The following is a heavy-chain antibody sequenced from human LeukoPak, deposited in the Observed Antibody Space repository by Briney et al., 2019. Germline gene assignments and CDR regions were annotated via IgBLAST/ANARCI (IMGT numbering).Heavy chain of an antibody. CDR1: GFTVSSNY. J-gene: IGHJ4*02. Sequence: GGSLRLSCAASGFTVSSNYMSWVRQAPGKGLEWVSVIYSGGSTYYADSVRGRFTISRDNSKNTLYLQMNSLRAEDTAVYYCARDYDSSGFDYWGQGTLVTVSS. V-gene: IGHV3-66*01. CDR3: ARDYDSSGFDY. D-gene: IGHD3-22*01. CDR2: IYSGGST.